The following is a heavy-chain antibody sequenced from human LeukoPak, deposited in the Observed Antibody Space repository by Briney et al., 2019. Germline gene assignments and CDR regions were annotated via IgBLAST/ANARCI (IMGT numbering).Heavy chain of an antibody. V-gene: IGHV4-34*01. CDR3: SGLFVRVVQSKYGFDV. J-gene: IGHJ3*01. CDR2: IHHSGST. CDR1: GQSFSDYY. D-gene: IGHD2-15*01. Sequence: SETLSLTCAVSGQSFSDYYWTWIRQPPGEGLECLGEIHHSGSTNYNPSLESRVTISVDTSKTQFPLILTSVTAAETAIYYCSGLFVRVVQSKYGFDVWGEGTPVIVSS.